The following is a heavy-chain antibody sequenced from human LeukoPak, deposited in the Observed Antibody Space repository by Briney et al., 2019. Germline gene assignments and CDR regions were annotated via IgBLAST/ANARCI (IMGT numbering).Heavy chain of an antibody. Sequence: PSETLSLTCTVSGGSISSSSYYWGWIRQPPGKGLEWVGSMYHSGTTHYSPPLKSRVTISMDTSKNQLSLNLTSVTAADTAVYFCVRDRYSDSSGYDYWGQGTLVTVSS. CDR1: GGSISSSSYY. D-gene: IGHD3-22*01. CDR3: VRDRYSDSSGYDY. CDR2: MYHSGTT. J-gene: IGHJ4*02. V-gene: IGHV4-39*07.